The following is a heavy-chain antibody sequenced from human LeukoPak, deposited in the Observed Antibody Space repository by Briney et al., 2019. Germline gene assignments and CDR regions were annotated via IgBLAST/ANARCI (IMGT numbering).Heavy chain of an antibody. D-gene: IGHD6-13*01. CDR1: GFTVSSSH. J-gene: IGHJ4*02. CDR3: ARRSPIAGAGPRRLED. Sequence: PGGSLRPSCAASGFTVSSSHMSWVRQAPGKGLEWVSIIYSGGSTSYSDSVKGRFIISRDNSKNTLYLQMNSLRAEDTAIYYCARRSPIAGAGPRRLEDWGQGTLVTVSS. V-gene: IGHV3-53*01. CDR2: IYSGGST.